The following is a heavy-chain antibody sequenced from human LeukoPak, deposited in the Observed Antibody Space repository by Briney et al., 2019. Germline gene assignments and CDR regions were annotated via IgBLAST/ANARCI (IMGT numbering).Heavy chain of an antibody. D-gene: IGHD2-2*01. J-gene: IGHJ5*02. CDR2: IDTSGST. CDR1: GGSISSDYW. Sequence: SETLSLTCTVSGGSISSDYWDYYWGWIRQPPGTGLEWIGYIDTSGSTSYNPSLKSRVTISLDTSKNHFSLKLTSLTAADTAVYYCARQVVADCTTTSCSTGWFDAWGQGTLGTVSS. V-gene: IGHV4-4*09. CDR3: ARQVVADCTTTSCSTGWFDA.